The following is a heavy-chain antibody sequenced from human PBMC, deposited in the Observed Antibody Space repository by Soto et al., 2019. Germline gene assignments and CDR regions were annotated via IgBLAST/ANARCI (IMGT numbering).Heavy chain of an antibody. V-gene: IGHV1-18*01. CDR1: GYTFTSYG. CDR2: ISAYNGNT. D-gene: IGHD3-9*01. Sequence: ASVKVSCKASGYTFTSYGISWVRQAPGQGLEWMGWISAYNGNTNYAQKLQGRVTMTTDTSTSTAYTELRSLRSDDTAVYCCARTYYDILTGYHTSDVWGKGTTVTVSS. CDR3: ARTYYDILTGYHTSDV. J-gene: IGHJ6*04.